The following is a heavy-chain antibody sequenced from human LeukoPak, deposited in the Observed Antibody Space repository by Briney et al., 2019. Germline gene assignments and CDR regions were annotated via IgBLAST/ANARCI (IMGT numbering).Heavy chain of an antibody. CDR2: IYSGGST. V-gene: IGHV3-53*01. CDR3: ARGGYYGSGSFGAFDI. CDR1: GFTVSSNY. D-gene: IGHD3-10*01. J-gene: IGHJ3*02. Sequence: GGSLRLSCAASGFTVSSNYMSWVRQAPGKGLDWVSVIYSGGSTHYADFVKGRFTISRDNSKNTLYLQMNSLRVEDTAVYYCARGGYYGSGSFGAFDIWGQGTMVTVSS.